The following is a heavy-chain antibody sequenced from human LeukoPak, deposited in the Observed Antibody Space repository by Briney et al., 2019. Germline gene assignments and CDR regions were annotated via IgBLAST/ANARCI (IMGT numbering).Heavy chain of an antibody. Sequence: PGGSLRLSCTASGFTFGDYAMSWVRQAPGKGLEWVGFIRSKAYGGTTESAASVKGRFTISRDDSKSIAYLQMNSLKTEDTAVYYCARDGYYYDSSGSYAFDIWGQGTMVTVSS. CDR3: ARDGYYYDSSGSYAFDI. V-gene: IGHV3-49*04. D-gene: IGHD3-22*01. J-gene: IGHJ3*02. CDR2: IRSKAYGGTT. CDR1: GFTFGDYA.